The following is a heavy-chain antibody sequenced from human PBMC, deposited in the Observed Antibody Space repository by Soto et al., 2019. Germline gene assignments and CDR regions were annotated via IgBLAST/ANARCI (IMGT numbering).Heavy chain of an antibody. CDR3: ASLQSSAPNYYDSSGLPLDV. J-gene: IGHJ6*02. D-gene: IGHD3-22*01. Sequence: PAETLYLTCAVSGGAIISSNCLKLFRDPPGKGLEWIGEIYHSGSTNYNPSLKSRVNISVDKSKNQFSLKLSSVTAADTAVYYCASLQSSAPNYYDSSGLPLDVWGQGTTVTVSS. CDR2: IYHSGST. CDR1: GGAIISSNC. V-gene: IGHV4-4*02.